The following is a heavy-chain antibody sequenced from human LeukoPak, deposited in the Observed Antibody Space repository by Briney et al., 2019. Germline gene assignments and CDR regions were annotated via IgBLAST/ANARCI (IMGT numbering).Heavy chain of an antibody. CDR1: GGSFSGYY. V-gene: IGHV4-34*01. J-gene: IGHJ5*02. CDR3: ARSGIGSFDP. Sequence: SETLSLTCVVYGGSFSGYYWSWIRQPPGKGLEWIGGINHSGSTNYNPSLKSRVTISVDTSKNQFSLKLSSVTAADTAVYYCARSGIGSFDPWGQGTLVTVSS. D-gene: IGHD3-10*01. CDR2: INHSGST.